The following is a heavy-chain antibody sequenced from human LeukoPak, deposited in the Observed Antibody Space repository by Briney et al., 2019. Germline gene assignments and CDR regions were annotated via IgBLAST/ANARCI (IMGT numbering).Heavy chain of an antibody. J-gene: IGHJ3*02. Sequence: SLRLSCAASGFTFSDYYTSCIRHAQGKGLEPVSYIDSRGSTISYADSVKCRFTITRDNAKTSLYLHMNSLRHEDTAVYYCARDGPVSAFDIWGQGTMVTVSP. CDR3: ARDGPVSAFDI. CDR2: IDSRGSTI. CDR1: GFTFSDYY. V-gene: IGHV3-11*04.